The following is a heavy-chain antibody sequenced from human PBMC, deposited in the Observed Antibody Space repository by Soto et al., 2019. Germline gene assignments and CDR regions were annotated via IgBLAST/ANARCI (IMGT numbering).Heavy chain of an antibody. D-gene: IGHD3-10*01. J-gene: IGHJ6*02. CDR2: IIPMSGTP. V-gene: IGHV1-69*13. Sequence: SVKVSCKASGGTFTNCACVRQAPGQGLEWMGGIIPMSGTPNYAQKFQGRVTITADESTSTAYMELSSLRSEDTAVYYCARDKAGRRFGELLGGMDVWGQGTTVTVSS. CDR3: ARDKAGRRFGELLGGMDV. CDR1: GGTFTNCA.